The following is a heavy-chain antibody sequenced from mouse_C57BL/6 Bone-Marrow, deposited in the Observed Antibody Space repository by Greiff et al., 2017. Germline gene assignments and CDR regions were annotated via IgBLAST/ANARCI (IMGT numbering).Heavy chain of an antibody. CDR1: GYTFTSYW. D-gene: IGHD1-1*01. CDR3: ARGNGSSLMDY. CDR2: IDPSDSYT. J-gene: IGHJ4*01. V-gene: IGHV1-50*01. Sequence: QVQLQQPGAELVKPGASVKLSCKASGYTFTSYWMQWVKQRPGQGLEWIGEIDPSDSYTNYNQKFKGKATLTVDTSSSTAYMQLSSLTSEDSAVYYCARGNGSSLMDYWGQGTSVTVSS.